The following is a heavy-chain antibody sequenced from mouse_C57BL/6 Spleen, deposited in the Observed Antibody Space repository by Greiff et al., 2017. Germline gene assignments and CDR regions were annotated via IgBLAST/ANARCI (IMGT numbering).Heavy chain of an antibody. D-gene: IGHD2-1*01. CDR1: GFTFSSYA. CDR2: ISDGGSYT. V-gene: IGHV5-4*01. Sequence: EVQLVESGGGLVKPGGSLKLSCAASGFTFSSYAMSWVRQTPEKRLEWVATISDGGSYTYYPDNVKGRFTISRDNAKNNLYLQMSHLKSEDTAMYYCARDPNGNGRYYFDYWGQGTTLTVSS. CDR3: ARDPNGNGRYYFDY. J-gene: IGHJ2*01.